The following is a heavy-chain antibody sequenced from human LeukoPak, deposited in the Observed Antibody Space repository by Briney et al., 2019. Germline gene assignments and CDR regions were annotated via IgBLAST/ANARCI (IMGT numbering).Heavy chain of an antibody. J-gene: IGHJ3*02. CDR2: IYYNGRT. D-gene: IGHD3-3*01. CDR1: GDSINNNNYY. CDR3: ARITDRTIFGEIMHGFDI. V-gene: IGHV4-39*01. Sequence: SETLSLTCTVSGDSINNNNYYWGWVREPPGKGLEWIGNIYYNGRTYYSPSLKSRGTISVDTSNNQFSLRLSSVTAADTAVYYYARITDRTIFGEIMHGFDIWGQGTPVTVSS.